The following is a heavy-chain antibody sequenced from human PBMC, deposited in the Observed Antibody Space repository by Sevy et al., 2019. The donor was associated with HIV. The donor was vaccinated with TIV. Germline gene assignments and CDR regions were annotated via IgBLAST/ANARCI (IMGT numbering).Heavy chain of an antibody. CDR2: INSSSGTI. CDR1: GFTFSAYS. J-gene: IGHJ5*01. V-gene: IGHV3-48*01. CDR3: ARAGGDCYSKNECWFVS. Sequence: GGSLRLSCAASGFTFSAYSMNWVRQAPGKGLEWVSYINSSSGTIYYADSVKGQLTISRDNAKSSLYLQMTGLRAEDTAVYYCARAGGDCYSKNECWFVSWGQGTLVTVSS. D-gene: IGHD2-21*01.